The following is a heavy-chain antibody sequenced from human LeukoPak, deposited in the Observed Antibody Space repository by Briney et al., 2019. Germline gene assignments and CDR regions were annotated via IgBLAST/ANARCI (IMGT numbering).Heavy chain of an antibody. D-gene: IGHD3-22*01. CDR2: ISYDGINK. V-gene: IGHV3-30-3*01. CDR1: GFTFSSYA. J-gene: IGHJ4*02. CDR3: ARDYCYDSSGYYYVDY. Sequence: GGSLRLSCAASGFTFSSYAMHWVRQAPGKGLEWVALISYDGINKYYADSVKGRFTISRDNSKNTLYLQMNSLRAEDTAVYYCARDYCYDSSGYYYVDYWGQGTLVTVSS.